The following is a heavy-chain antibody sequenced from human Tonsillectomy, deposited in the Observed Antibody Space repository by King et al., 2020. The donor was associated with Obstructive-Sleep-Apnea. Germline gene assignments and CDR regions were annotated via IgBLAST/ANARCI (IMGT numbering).Heavy chain of an antibody. CDR3: GRAPYGSDI. CDR1: GFTFSSYN. D-gene: IGHD3-10*01. Sequence: VQLVESGGGLVQPGGSLRLSCAASGFTFSSYNMIWVRQAPGKGLEWLSYISSSSNPIYYADSVKGRFTISRDNAKNSLYLQMNSLRVEDTAVYYCGRAPYGSDIWGQGALVTVSS. CDR2: ISSSSNPI. J-gene: IGHJ4*02. V-gene: IGHV3-48*04.